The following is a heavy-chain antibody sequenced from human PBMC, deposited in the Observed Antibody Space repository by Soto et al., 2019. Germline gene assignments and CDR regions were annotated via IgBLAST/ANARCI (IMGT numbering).Heavy chain of an antibody. CDR3: ARRNHGYSPYTY. CDR2: IWYDGSNK. V-gene: IGHV3-33*01. D-gene: IGHD6-13*01. J-gene: IGHJ4*02. Sequence: QVQLVESGGGVVQPGRSLRLSCAASGFTFSSYGMHWVRQAPGKGLEWVAVIWYDGSNKYYADSVKGRFTISRDNSKNTLYLQMNSLRAEDTAVYYCARRNHGYSPYTYWGQGTLVTVSS. CDR1: GFTFSSYG.